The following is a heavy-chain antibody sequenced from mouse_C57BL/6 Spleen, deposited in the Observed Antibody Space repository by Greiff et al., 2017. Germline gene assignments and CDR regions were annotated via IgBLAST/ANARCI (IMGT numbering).Heavy chain of an antibody. D-gene: IGHD3-2*02. CDR3: ARSGTAQASAWFAY. V-gene: IGHV1-50*01. J-gene: IGHJ3*01. Sequence: VKLQESGAELVKPGASVKLSCKASGYTFTSYWMQWVKQRPGQGLEWIGEIDPSDSYTNYNQKFKGKATLTVDTSSSTAYMQLSSLTSEDSAVYYCARSGTAQASAWFAYWGQGTLVTVSA. CDR2: IDPSDSYT. CDR1: GYTFTSYW.